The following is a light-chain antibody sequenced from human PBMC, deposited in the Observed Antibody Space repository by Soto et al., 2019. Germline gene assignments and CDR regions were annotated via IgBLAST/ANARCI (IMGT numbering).Light chain of an antibody. CDR1: QGIRNF. CDR2: AAS. Sequence: DIHMTQSPTSLSASVGDRVTITCRASQGIRNFVAWYQQKPGKAPKLLIYAASTLQSGVPSRFSGSGSGTNFHLTSNSLRPEVVANYCWKKYGGGLVFGPGTKVEIK. J-gene: IGKJ3*01. V-gene: IGKV1-27*01. CDR3: KKYGGGLV.